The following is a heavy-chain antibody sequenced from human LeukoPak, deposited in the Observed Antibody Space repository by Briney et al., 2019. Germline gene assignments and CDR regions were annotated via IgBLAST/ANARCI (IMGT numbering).Heavy chain of an antibody. V-gene: IGHV4-4*09. Sequence: PSETLSLTCTVSGGSISSYYWSWIRQPPGKGLEWIGYIYTSGSTNYNPSLKSRVTISVDTSKNQFSLKLSSVTAADTAVYYCARHGLDYYDSSGYPLFDYWGQGTLVTVSP. CDR2: IYTSGST. J-gene: IGHJ4*02. CDR1: GGSISSYY. D-gene: IGHD3-22*01. CDR3: ARHGLDYYDSSGYPLFDY.